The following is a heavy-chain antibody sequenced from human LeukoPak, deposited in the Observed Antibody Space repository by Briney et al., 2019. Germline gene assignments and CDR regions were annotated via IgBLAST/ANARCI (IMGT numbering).Heavy chain of an antibody. Sequence: GDSVKVSCRASGYTFTDYCMHWVRQAPGQGLEWMGWLNPNTLVTNYAQHFQGRVSMTWDTSISTGYMDLHSLTSDDTAVYYCARKDGGRDGMDVWGQGTTVTVSS. CDR2: LNPNTLVT. CDR1: GYTFTDYC. J-gene: IGHJ6*02. CDR3: ARKDGGRDGMDV. D-gene: IGHD2-15*01. V-gene: IGHV1-2*02.